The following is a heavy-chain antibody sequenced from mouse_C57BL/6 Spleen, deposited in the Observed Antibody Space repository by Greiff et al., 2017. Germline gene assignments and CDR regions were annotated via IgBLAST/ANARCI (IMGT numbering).Heavy chain of an antibody. Sequence: QVQLQQPGAELVRPGSSVKLSCKASGYTFTSYWMHWVKQRPIQGLEWIGNIDPSDSETHYNQKFKDKATLTVDKSSSTAYMQLSSLTSEDSAVYYCARETRTAQATYYFDYWGQGTTRTVSS. CDR2: IDPSDSET. CDR3: ARETRTAQATYYFDY. J-gene: IGHJ2*01. D-gene: IGHD3-2*02. CDR1: GYTFTSYW. V-gene: IGHV1-52*01.